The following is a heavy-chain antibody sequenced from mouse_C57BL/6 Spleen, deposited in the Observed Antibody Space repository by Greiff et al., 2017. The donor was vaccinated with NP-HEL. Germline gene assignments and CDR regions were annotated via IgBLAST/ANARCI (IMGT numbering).Heavy chain of an antibody. D-gene: IGHD2-3*01. Sequence: VQLQQPGAELVKPGASVKLSCKASGYTFTSYWMHWVKQRPGRGLEWIGRIGPNSGGTKYNEKFKSRSTLAVDKPTNTAYMQLSSLTSEDTAVYYCARWGGYYVRFDYWGQGTTLTVSS. CDR3: ARWGGYYVRFDY. V-gene: IGHV1-72*01. J-gene: IGHJ2*01. CDR1: GYTFTSYW. CDR2: IGPNSGGT.